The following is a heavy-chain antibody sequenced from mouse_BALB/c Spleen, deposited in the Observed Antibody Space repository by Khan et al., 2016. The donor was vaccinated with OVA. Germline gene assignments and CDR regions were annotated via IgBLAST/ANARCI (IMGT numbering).Heavy chain of an antibody. D-gene: IGHD3-3*01. J-gene: IGHJ3*01. CDR2: IDPFSTGT. Sequence: VQLQQPGPELMKPGASVNISCKASGYSFATYYIHWVKQSRGKSLEWIGYIDPFSTGTDYNQNFKGQATLTVDKSSNAAYMHLSSLTSKDSEVYYCARGTFDYWGQGTLVTVSA. CDR3: ARGTFDY. V-gene: IGHV1S135*01. CDR1: GYSFATYY.